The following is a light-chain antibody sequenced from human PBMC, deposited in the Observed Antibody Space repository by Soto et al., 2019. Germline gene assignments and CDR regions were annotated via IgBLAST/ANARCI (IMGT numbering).Light chain of an antibody. CDR2: KAS. CDR3: QQYNSYSWT. CDR1: QSISSW. Sequence: DIQMTQSPSTLSAYVGDKVTITCRASQSISSWLAWYQQKPGKAPKLLIYKASSLESGVPSRFSGSGSGTKFTLTISSLQPDDFATYYCQQYNSYSWTFGQGTKV. J-gene: IGKJ1*01. V-gene: IGKV1-5*03.